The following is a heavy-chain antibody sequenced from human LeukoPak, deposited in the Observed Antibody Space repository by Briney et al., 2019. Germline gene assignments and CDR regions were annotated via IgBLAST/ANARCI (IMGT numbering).Heavy chain of an antibody. CDR2: IDSDGSST. V-gene: IGHV3-74*01. J-gene: IGHJ3*02. CDR3: ARGIPLGI. Sequence: GGSLRLSCAASGFTLSRYWMYWVRQVPGNGPVWVSHIDSDGSSTFYADSVRGRFAISRDNAKNTLYLQMNSLRPEDTAVYYCARGIPLGIWGQGTMVTVSS. CDR1: GFTLSRYW. D-gene: IGHD3-16*01.